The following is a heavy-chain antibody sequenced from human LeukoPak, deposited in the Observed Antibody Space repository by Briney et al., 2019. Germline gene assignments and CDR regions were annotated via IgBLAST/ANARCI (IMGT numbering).Heavy chain of an antibody. CDR3: ARDGAGGVWFGDATRTDAFDI. CDR2: ISISSSYI. CDR1: GFTFSSYE. Sequence: PGGSLRPSFAASGFTFSSYEMNCGRQAPGKGLEWGSSISISSSYIYYADSVKGRFTISRDNAKNTLYLQMNSLRAEDTAVYYCARDGAGGVWFGDATRTDAFDIWGQGTMVTVSS. V-gene: IGHV3-21*01. D-gene: IGHD3-10*01. J-gene: IGHJ3*02.